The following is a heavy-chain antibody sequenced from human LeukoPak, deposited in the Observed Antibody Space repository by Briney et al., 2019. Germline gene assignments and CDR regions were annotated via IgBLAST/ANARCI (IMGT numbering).Heavy chain of an antibody. D-gene: IGHD4-17*01. CDR2: IIPIFGTA. Sequence: SVKVSCKASGGTFSSYAISWVRQAPGQGLEWMGGIIPIFGTANYAQKFQGRVTITADESTSTAYMELSSLRSEDTAVYYCARSPTNYGDEIDYWGQGTLVTVSS. CDR3: ARSPTNYGDEIDY. CDR1: GGTFSSYA. V-gene: IGHV1-69*13. J-gene: IGHJ4*02.